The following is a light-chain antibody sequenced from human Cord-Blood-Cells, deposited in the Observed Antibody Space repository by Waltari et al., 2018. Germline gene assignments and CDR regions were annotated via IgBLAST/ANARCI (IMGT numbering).Light chain of an antibody. CDR1: SSDVGGYNY. V-gene: IGLV2-14*01. CDR3: SSYTSSSTWV. CDR2: DVS. J-gene: IGLJ3*02. Sequence: QSALTQPASVSGSPGQSITISCPGTSSDVGGYNYVSSYQQHPGKAPTLMIYDVSKRPSGGSNRFSGSKSGNTASLTISGRQAEDEADYYCSSYTSSSTWVFGGGTKLTVL.